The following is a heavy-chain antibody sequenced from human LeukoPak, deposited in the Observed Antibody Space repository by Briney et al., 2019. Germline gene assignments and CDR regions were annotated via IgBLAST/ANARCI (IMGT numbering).Heavy chain of an antibody. CDR1: GFTVSSNY. CDR3: ARANYYDFWSGSHDAFDI. D-gene: IGHD3-3*01. CDR2: IYSGGST. V-gene: IGHV3-53*01. J-gene: IGHJ3*02. Sequence: PGGSLRLSCAASGFTVSSNYMSWVRQAPGKGLEWVSVIYSGGSTYYADSVKGRFTISRDNSKNTLYLQMSSLRAEDTAVYYCARANYYDFWSGSHDAFDIWGQGTMVTVSS.